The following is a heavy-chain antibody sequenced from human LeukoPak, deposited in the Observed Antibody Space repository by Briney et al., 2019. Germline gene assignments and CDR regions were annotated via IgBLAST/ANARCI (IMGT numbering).Heavy chain of an antibody. V-gene: IGHV1-2*02. CDR1: GYTFTNYY. D-gene: IGHD4-17*01. J-gene: IGHJ3*02. Sequence: GASVKVSCKASGYTFTNYYMHWVRQAPGQGLEYMGWLNPKTGVTDYAQKFQGRVTLSRDTSISTAYMELSRLRSDDTALYYCATVHMTTVTNVVRDACDIWGQGTMVTVSS. CDR3: ATVHMTTVTNVVRDACDI. CDR2: LNPKTGVT.